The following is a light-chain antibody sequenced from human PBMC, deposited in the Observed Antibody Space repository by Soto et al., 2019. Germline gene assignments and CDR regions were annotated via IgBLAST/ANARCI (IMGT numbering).Light chain of an antibody. CDR1: QSISSW. CDR3: QQYDVHPKT. Sequence: DIKMTQSAAMLSASVADRVTIACRASQSISSWLAWYQQKPGKAPKLLIFDASSLESGVPSRFSGSGSGTEFTLTISSLQPDDFGTYYCQQYDVHPKTFGQGTKVAIK. V-gene: IGKV1-5*01. CDR2: DAS. J-gene: IGKJ1*01.